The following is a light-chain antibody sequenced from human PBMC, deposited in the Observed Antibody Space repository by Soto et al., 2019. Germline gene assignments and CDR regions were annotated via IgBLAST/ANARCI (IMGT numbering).Light chain of an antibody. V-gene: IGKV2-30*01. J-gene: IGKJ2*01. CDR3: MQGTHWPYT. CDR1: QSVVYRDGNTY. CDR2: KIS. Sequence: DVVMTQSPLSLPVTLGQSASISCRSSQSVVYRDGNTYLNWYQQRPGQSPRCLIYKISDRDSGVPYRFSGSGSGNYFTLKISRVEADDVGVYFCMQGTHWPYTFGQETKLEIK.